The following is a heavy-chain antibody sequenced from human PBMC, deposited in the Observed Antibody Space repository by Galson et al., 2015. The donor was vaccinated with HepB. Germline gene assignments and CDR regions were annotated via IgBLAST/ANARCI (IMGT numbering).Heavy chain of an antibody. D-gene: IGHD5-24*01. CDR2: IIPNVGIA. V-gene: IGHV1-69*04. CDR3: ARRLDGY. CDR1: GCSFNSYA. Sequence: SVKVSCKASGCSFNSYAISWVRQAPGQGLEWMGRIIPNVGIATYAQKFLGRVTISADKSSSSSTVYLEVRRLRLEDTAVYYCARRLDGYWGQGTLVIVSS. J-gene: IGHJ4*02.